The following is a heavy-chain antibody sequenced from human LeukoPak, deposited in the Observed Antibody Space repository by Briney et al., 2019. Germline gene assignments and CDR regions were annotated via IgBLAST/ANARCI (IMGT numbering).Heavy chain of an antibody. V-gene: IGHV4-61*02. CDR3: ARGCPGGGDAFDI. CDR1: GGSISSGSYY. CDR2: IYTSGST. Sequence: SETLSLTCTVSGGSISSGSYYWSWIRQPAGKGLEWTGRIYTSGSTNYNPSFKSRLTISVDTSKNQFSLKLSSVTAADAAVYYCARGCPGGGDAFDIWGQGTMVTVSS. D-gene: IGHD2-8*02. J-gene: IGHJ3*02.